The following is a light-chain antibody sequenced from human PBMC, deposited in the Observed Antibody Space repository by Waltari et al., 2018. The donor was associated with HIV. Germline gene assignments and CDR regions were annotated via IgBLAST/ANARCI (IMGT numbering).Light chain of an antibody. V-gene: IGKV1-12*01. CDR1: QDISSW. CDR3: QQADRIPIT. CDR2: AAS. Sequence: DIQMTQSPSSVSASVGDRVTITCRASQDISSWLVWYQQKPGKAPKLLIQAASILQSGGPSRVSGSGSGTDFTLTINSLQAGDFATYYCQQADRIPITFGQGTRLEIK. J-gene: IGKJ5*01.